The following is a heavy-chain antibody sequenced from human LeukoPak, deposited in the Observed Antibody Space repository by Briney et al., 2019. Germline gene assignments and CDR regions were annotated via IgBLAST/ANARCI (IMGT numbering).Heavy chain of an antibody. J-gene: IGHJ4*02. CDR1: GGSISSYY. V-gene: IGHV4-59*08. Sequence: SETLSLTCTVSGGSISSYYWSWIRQPPGRGLEWIGYIYYSGSTNYNPSLKSRVTISVDTSKNQFSLKLSSVTAADTAVYYCARLGQGYFDYWGQGTLVTVSS. CDR3: ARLGQGYFDY. CDR2: IYYSGST.